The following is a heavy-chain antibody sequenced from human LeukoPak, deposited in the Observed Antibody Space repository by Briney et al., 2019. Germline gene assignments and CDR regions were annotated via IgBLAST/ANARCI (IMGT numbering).Heavy chain of an antibody. Sequence: PSETLSLTCTVSGGSISSYYWSWIQQPPGKGLEWIGYIYYSGSTNYNPSLKSRVTISVDTSKNQFSLKLSSVTAADTAVYYCARGKIVLRYFDWLPYFDYWGQGTLVTVSS. CDR2: IYYSGST. CDR1: GGSISSYY. J-gene: IGHJ4*02. D-gene: IGHD3-9*01. V-gene: IGHV4-59*01. CDR3: ARGKIVLRYFDWLPYFDY.